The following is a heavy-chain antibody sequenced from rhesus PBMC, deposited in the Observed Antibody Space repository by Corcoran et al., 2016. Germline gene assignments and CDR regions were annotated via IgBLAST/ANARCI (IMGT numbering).Heavy chain of an antibody. Sequence: QVQLQESGPGLVKPSETLSLTCAVSGYSISGYYWSWIRQAPGKGLEWIGYIPYSGSTSYTPSLKRRVTISRDTSKNQFSLKLSSVTAADTAVYYCARDNSGYSYYFDYWDQGVLVTVSS. CDR2: IPYSGST. CDR3: ARDNSGYSYYFDY. J-gene: IGHJ4*01. V-gene: IGHV4-122*02. CDR1: GYSISGYY. D-gene: IGHD5-24*01.